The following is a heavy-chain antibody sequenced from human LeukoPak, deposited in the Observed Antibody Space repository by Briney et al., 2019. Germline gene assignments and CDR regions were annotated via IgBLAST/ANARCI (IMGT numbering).Heavy chain of an antibody. CDR2: IYYSGST. D-gene: IGHD3-3*01. CDR3: ARHNPLAGLRFLEWLLAPDY. Sequence: SETLSLTCTVSGGSISSYYWGWIRQPPGKGLEWIGSIYYSGSTYYNPSLKSRVTISVDTSKNQFSLKLSSVTAADTAVYYCARHNPLAGLRFLEWLLAPDYWGQGTLVTVSS. V-gene: IGHV4-39*01. J-gene: IGHJ4*02. CDR1: GGSISSYY.